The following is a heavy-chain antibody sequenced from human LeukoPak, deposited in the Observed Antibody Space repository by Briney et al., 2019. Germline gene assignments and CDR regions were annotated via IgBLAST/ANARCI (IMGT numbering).Heavy chain of an antibody. CDR2: INPNSGGT. CDR3: ARGGYSSSWYYFDY. CDR1: GYTFTGNY. V-gene: IGHV1-2*06. D-gene: IGHD6-13*01. Sequence: ASVKVSCKASGYTFTGNYMHWVRQAPGQGLEWMGRINPNSGGTNYAQKFQGRVTMTRDTSISTAYMELSRLRSDDTAVYYCARGGYSSSWYYFDYWGQGTLVTVSS. J-gene: IGHJ4*02.